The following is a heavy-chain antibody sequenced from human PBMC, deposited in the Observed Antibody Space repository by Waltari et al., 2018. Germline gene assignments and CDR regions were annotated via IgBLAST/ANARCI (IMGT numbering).Heavy chain of an antibody. J-gene: IGHJ4*02. CDR3: AKAVTTDYYFDY. V-gene: IGHV3-9*01. CDR2: ISWNSCII. CDR1: GFTFDDYA. D-gene: IGHD4-17*01. Sequence: VQLVAPGGGLVQPGRSLRLSCAASGFTFDDYAIHGVRQVPGQGLERFSGISWNSCIIGYADSVKCRFTISRDNAKNSLYLQMTSLRAEDTALYYCAKAVTTDYYFDYGGQGTLVTVSS.